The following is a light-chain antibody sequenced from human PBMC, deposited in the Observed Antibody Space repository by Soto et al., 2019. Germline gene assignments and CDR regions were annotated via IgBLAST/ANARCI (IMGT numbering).Light chain of an antibody. CDR3: QQRRSWPLT. CDR1: QSVRSY. V-gene: IGKV3-11*01. Sequence: EIVLTQSPATVSLSPGERATLSCGASQSVRSYLGWYQQKPGQAPRLLIYDASNRATGIPARFSGSGSGTDFTLTISSLEPEDFAVYYCQQRRSWPLTFGGGTKVDIK. J-gene: IGKJ4*01. CDR2: DAS.